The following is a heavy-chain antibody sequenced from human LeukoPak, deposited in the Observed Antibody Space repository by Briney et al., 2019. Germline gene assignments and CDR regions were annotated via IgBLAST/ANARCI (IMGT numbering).Heavy chain of an antibody. CDR2: MNPHSGNT. J-gene: IGHJ4*02. Sequence: GASVKVSCKASGYTFTGYYMHWVRQAPGQGLEWMGWMNPHSGNTGYAQRFQGRVTITRNTSVSTAYMELSSLRSEDTAVYYCARGRAITVAAPPMYYFDYWGQGNLVTVSS. V-gene: IGHV1-8*03. CDR3: ARGRAITVAAPPMYYFDY. CDR1: GYTFTGYY. D-gene: IGHD6-19*01.